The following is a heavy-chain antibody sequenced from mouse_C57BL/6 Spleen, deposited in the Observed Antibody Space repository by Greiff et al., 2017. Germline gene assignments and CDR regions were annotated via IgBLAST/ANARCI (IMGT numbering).Heavy chain of an antibody. V-gene: IGHV1-64*01. D-gene: IGHD1-1*01. CDR2: IHPNSGST. J-gene: IGHJ4*01. CDR1: GYTFTSYW. CDR3: ARAEYSGSSVFAMGS. Sequence: QVQLQQPGAELVKPGASVKLSCKASGYTFTSYWMHWVKQRPGQGLEWIGMIHPNSGSTIYNEKFKSKATLTVDKSSSTAYMQLSSLTSEGSAVYNCARAEYSGSSVFAMGSWGEGTSDTASS.